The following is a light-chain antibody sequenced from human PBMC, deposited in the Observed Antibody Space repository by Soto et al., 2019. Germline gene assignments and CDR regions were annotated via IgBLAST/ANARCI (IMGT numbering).Light chain of an antibody. CDR2: DVS. CDR1: SSDVDDYNY. CDR3: CSYGGTFYV. J-gene: IGLJ1*01. V-gene: IGLV2-11*01. Sequence: SVLTQPRSVSGSPGQSVTISCTGTSSDVDDYNYVSWFQQHPGKAPKLMIYDVSERPSGVPDRFSGSKSGNTASLTISGLQAEDEADYYCCSYGGTFYVFGTGTKVTV.